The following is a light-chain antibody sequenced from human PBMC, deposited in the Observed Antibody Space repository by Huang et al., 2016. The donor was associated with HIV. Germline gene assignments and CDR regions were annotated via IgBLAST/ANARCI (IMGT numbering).Light chain of an antibody. Sequence: EVVITQSPAILSVSPGERATLSCRASQNVNTDIAWYEHNPGQAPRHLIHGASTRATGIPDRFSGNGSETEFTLTISSLQSEDFAIYYCQQYNNWPPLTFGGGTKVEIK. J-gene: IGKJ4*01. CDR2: GAS. V-gene: IGKV3-15*01. CDR1: QNVNTD. CDR3: QQYNNWPPLT.